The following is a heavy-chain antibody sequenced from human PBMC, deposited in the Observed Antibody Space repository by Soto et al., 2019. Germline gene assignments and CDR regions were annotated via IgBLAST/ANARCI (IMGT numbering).Heavy chain of an antibody. CDR1: GYTFTSYG. J-gene: IGHJ3*02. D-gene: IGHD6-13*01. V-gene: IGHV1-18*01. CDR3: ARDDYSSSWYEAFDI. Sequence: ASVKVSCKASGYTFTSYGISWVRQAPGQGLEWMGWISAYNGNTNYAQKLQGRVTMTTDTSTSTAYMELRSLRSDDTAMYYCARDDYSSSWYEAFDIWGPGTMVTVS. CDR2: ISAYNGNT.